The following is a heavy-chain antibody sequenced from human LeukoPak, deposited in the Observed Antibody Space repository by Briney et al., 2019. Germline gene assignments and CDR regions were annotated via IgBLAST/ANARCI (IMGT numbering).Heavy chain of an antibody. CDR2: INEDGTTI. D-gene: IGHD3-10*01. J-gene: IGHJ4*02. Sequence: GGSLRLSCAASGFTFSRYWMSWVRQAPGRGLEWVADINEDGTTIYYVNSVKGRFTISRDNAKNSLSLHLNTLRAGDTAVYYCARWSYVSGTWFLDYWGQGTLVTVSS. CDR3: ARWSYVSGTWFLDY. CDR1: GFTFSRYW. V-gene: IGHV3-7*05.